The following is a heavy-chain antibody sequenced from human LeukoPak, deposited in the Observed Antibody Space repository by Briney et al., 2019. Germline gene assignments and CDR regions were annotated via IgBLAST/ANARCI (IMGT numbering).Heavy chain of an antibody. D-gene: IGHD2-2*01. V-gene: IGHV4-4*07. Sequence: SETLSLTCSVSGGSISSYYWSWIRQPAGKGLEWIGRIYTSGSTNYSPSLRSRVTILVDKTKNQLSLKLSSVTAADTALYYCAKEGYCSSISCHGFDLWGQGTLVTVSS. CDR3: AKEGYCSSISCHGFDL. CDR2: IYTSGST. J-gene: IGHJ5*02. CDR1: GGSISSYY.